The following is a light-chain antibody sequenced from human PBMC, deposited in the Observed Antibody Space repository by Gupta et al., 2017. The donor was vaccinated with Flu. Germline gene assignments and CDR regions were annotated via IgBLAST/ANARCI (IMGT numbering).Light chain of an antibody. Sequence: TISCTGTTSDVGGYNSVSWYQQRPGTAPKLRIYDVSNRPSGMANRFSGSKSGNSASVIITGPLPEEEADYYCRSYPNGSNGVVAFGGGTRLTVL. J-gene: IGLJ2*01. CDR3: RSYPNGSNGVVA. V-gene: IGLV2-14*04. CDR1: TSDVGGYNS. CDR2: DVS.